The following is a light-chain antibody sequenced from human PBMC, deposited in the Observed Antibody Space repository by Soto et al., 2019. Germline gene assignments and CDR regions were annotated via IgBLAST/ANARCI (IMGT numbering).Light chain of an antibody. J-gene: IGLJ1*01. V-gene: IGLV2-8*01. CDR2: EVT. CDR3: SSYVGSNKYL. Sequence: QSVLTQPPSASGPPGQSVTISCTGTSSDVGGYNYVSWYQQHPGKAPKLMIYEVTKRPSGVPDRFSASKSGNTASLTVSGLQAEDEADYYCSSYVGSNKYLLGTGTKATVL. CDR1: SSDVGGYNY.